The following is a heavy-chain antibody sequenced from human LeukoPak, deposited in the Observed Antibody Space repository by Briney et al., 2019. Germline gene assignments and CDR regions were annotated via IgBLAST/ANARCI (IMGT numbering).Heavy chain of an antibody. CDR1: VYTFTSYV. D-gene: IGHD4-17*01. CDR2: ITAYDGNT. CDR3: ASTMTTVTTSYYCYTDV. J-gene: IGHJ6*03. Sequence: ASVNVSCKASVYTFTSYVLSWVRQAPGQGLAGLGWITAYDGNTNYAQELQGRVTMTTDTSTSTSYMELRSLSSDDTAVYYCASTMTTVTTSYYCYTDVWGKGTTVTVSS. V-gene: IGHV1-18*01.